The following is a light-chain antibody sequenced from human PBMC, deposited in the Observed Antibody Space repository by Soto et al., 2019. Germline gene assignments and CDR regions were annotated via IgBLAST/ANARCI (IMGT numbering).Light chain of an antibody. CDR2: GAS. CDR3: QHYNNWPLT. V-gene: IGKV3-15*01. Sequence: EKVMTQSPATLSVSPGERVTLSCRASQSVSSNLAWYQQKPGQAPRLLIYGASTRATGIPARFSGSGSGTEFTLTISSLQSEDFAVYYCQHYNNWPLTFGQGTRLDIK. CDR1: QSVSSN. J-gene: IGKJ5*01.